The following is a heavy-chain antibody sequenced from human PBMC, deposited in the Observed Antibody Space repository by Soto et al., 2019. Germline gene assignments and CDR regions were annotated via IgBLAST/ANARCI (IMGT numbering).Heavy chain of an antibody. V-gene: IGHV4-31*03. J-gene: IGHJ4*02. CDR2: TSNSGST. Sequence: QVQLQESGPGLVKPSQTLSLTCTVSGGSITSSGYYWSWIRQHPGEGLEWIGFTSNSGSTSYNPSLRRRVTLSVDTSSNQFSLNLKAVTAADTAVYDCARGGGSAKVDYWGQGTLVTVSP. CDR3: ARGGGSAKVDY. D-gene: IGHD6-19*01. CDR1: GGSITSSGYY.